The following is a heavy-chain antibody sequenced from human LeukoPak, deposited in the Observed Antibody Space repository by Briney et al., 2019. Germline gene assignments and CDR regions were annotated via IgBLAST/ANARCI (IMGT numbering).Heavy chain of an antibody. J-gene: IGHJ4*02. D-gene: IGHD6-19*01. CDR1: GFTFSSYG. V-gene: IGHV3-30*18. Sequence: PGRSLRLSCAASGFTFSSYGMHWVRQAPGKGLEWVAVISYDGSNKYYADSVKGRFTISRDNSKNTLCLQMNSLRAEDTAVYYCAKDQLRYSSGWYVHPIDYWGQGTLVTVSS. CDR3: AKDQLRYSSGWYVHPIDY. CDR2: ISYDGSNK.